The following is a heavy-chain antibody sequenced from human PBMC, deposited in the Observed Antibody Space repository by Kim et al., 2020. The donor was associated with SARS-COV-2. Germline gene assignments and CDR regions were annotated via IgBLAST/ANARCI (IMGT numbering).Heavy chain of an antibody. D-gene: IGHD3-16*01. V-gene: IGHV4-34*01. CDR3: ARGRRRGVEVFQFGGY. CDR1: GGSFSGYY. J-gene: IGHJ4*02. Sequence: SETLSLTCAVYGGSFSGYYWSWIRQPPGKGLEWIGEINHSGSTNYNPSLKSRVTISVDTSKNQFSLKLSSVTAADTAVYYCARGRRRGVEVFQFGGYWGQGTLVTVSS. CDR2: INHSGST.